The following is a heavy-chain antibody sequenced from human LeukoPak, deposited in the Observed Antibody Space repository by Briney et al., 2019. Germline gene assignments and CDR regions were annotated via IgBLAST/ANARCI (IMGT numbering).Heavy chain of an antibody. Sequence: GGSLKLSCAVSGFTFNSHAMCWVRQAPGKGLEWVSSIDISGGSTYYADSVKGRFTISRDNSKNTLYLQMNSLRGEDTALYFCANEVRPNDYWGQGTLVTVSS. CDR2: IDISGGST. D-gene: IGHD4/OR15-4a*01. J-gene: IGHJ4*02. CDR3: ANEVRPNDY. CDR1: GFTFNSHA. V-gene: IGHV3-23*01.